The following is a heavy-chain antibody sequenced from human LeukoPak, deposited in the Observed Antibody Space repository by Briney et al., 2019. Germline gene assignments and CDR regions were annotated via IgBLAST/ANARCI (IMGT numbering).Heavy chain of an antibody. CDR3: ARGSGIAKD. CDR1: GGSFSGYY. V-gene: IGHV4-34*01. J-gene: IGHJ4*02. D-gene: IGHD6-13*01. Sequence: SETLSLTCAVYGGSFSGYYWSWIRQPPGKGLEWIGEIDHSGSTNYNPSLKSRVTISVDTSKNQFSLKLSSVTAADTAVYYCARGSGIAKDWGQGTLVTVS. CDR2: IDHSGST.